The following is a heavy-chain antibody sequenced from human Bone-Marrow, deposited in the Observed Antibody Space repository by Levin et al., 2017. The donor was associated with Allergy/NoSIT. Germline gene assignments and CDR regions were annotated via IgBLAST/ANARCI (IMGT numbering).Heavy chain of an antibody. J-gene: IGHJ5*02. V-gene: IGHV1-2*02. CDR3: ARGCSSTSCPNSDWFDL. Sequence: ASVKVSCMASGYTFTGYSIHWVRQAPGQGLEWMGWINPDSGGTSSAQKFQGRVTMTWDTSISTAYMELNRLKSDDTAVYYCARGCSSTSCPNSDWFDLWGQGTPVTVSS. D-gene: IGHD2-2*01. CDR2: INPDSGGT. CDR1: GYTFTGYS.